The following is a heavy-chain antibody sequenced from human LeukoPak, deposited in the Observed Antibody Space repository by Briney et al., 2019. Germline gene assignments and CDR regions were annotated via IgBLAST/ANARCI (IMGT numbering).Heavy chain of an antibody. CDR1: GFTFSSYA. CDR2: ISGSGGST. D-gene: IGHD3-16*02. CDR3: AKGQSAAYYDYVWGSYRQYYFDY. J-gene: IGHJ4*02. V-gene: IGHV3-23*01. Sequence: GGSLRLSCAASGFTFSSYAMSWVRQAPGKGLEWVSAISGSGGSTYYADSVKGRFTISRDNSKNTLYLQMNSLRAEDTAVYYCAKGQSAAYYDYVWGSYRQYYFDYWGQGTLVTVSS.